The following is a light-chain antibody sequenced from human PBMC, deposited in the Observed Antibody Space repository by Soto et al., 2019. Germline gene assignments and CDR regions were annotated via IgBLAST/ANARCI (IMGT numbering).Light chain of an antibody. CDR3: QHRSNWLPFT. J-gene: IGKJ3*01. V-gene: IGKV3-11*01. CDR2: DPS. CDR1: QSVSSY. Sequence: EIVLTQSPATLSLSPGERATLSCRASQSVSSYLAWYQQKPGQAPRLRIYDPSNRATGIPARFSGSGSGTDFTLTISSLVPEAVAVYDCQHRSNWLPFTCGPGTIVYIK.